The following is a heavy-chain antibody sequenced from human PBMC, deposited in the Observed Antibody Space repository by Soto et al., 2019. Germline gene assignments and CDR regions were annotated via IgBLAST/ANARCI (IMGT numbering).Heavy chain of an antibody. CDR2: MNPNSGNT. J-gene: IGHJ6*03. CDR3: ARSIAAPSLKYYYYYYYMDV. CDR1: GYTFTSYD. D-gene: IGHD6-6*01. Sequence: ASVKVSCKASGYTFTSYDINWVRQATGQGLEWMGWMNPNSGNTGYAQKFQGRVTMTRNTSISTAYMELSSLRSEDTAVYYCARSIAAPSLKYYYYYYYMDVWGKGTTVTVSS. V-gene: IGHV1-8*01.